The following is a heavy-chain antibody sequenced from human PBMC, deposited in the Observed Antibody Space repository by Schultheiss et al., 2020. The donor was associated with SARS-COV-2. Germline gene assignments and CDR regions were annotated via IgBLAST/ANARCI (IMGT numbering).Heavy chain of an antibody. D-gene: IGHD6-19*01. Sequence: GESLKISCAASGFTFSSYAMHWVRQAPGKGLEWVAVISYDGSNKYYADSVKGRFTISRDNSKNTLYLQMNSLRAEDTAVYYCAKTLQWLGHYFDYWGQGNLVTVSS. CDR3: AKTLQWLGHYFDY. V-gene: IGHV3-30*04. J-gene: IGHJ4*02. CDR2: ISYDGSNK. CDR1: GFTFSSYA.